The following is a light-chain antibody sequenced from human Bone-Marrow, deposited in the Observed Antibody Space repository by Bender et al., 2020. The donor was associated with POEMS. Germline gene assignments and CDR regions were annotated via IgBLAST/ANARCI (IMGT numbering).Light chain of an antibody. CDR1: SSNIGAHA. CDR3: AAWDDSLNGWV. Sequence: QSVLTQPPSASGTPGQRVTISCSGGSSNIGAHAVNWYQHLPGTAPKLLIYRNNQRPSGVPDRFSGSKSGTSASLAISGLRSDDEADYYCAAWDDSLNGWVFGGGTKLTVL. V-gene: IGLV1-44*01. J-gene: IGLJ3*02. CDR2: RNN.